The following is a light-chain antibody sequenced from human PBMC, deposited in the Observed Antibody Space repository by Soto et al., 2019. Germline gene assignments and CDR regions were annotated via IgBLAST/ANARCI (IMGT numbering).Light chain of an antibody. Sequence: EIVLTQCAGTLSLSPGERATLSCRAGQGVTTNFAWYQQKSGQSPRLLIYDVSIRATGVPARFSGTGSETDFTLTISGLQSEASAVYFCQQYNNWPFSFGQGTLLEV. CDR3: QQYNNWPFS. CDR1: QGVTTN. J-gene: IGKJ5*01. CDR2: DVS. V-gene: IGKV3-15*01.